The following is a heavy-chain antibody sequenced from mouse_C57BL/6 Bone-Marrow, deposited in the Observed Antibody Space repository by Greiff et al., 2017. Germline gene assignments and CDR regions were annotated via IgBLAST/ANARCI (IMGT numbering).Heavy chain of an antibody. J-gene: IGHJ2*01. D-gene: IGHD3-2*02. CDR2: IDPSDSYT. CDR3: ARQLRLFDY. Sequence: QVQLQQPGAELVMPGASVKLSCKASGYTFTSYWMHWVKQRPGQGLEWIGEIDPSDSYTNYTQKFKGKSTLTVDKSSITAYMQLSSLTSEDSAVYYCARQLRLFDYWGQGTTLTVSS. V-gene: IGHV1-69*01. CDR1: GYTFTSYW.